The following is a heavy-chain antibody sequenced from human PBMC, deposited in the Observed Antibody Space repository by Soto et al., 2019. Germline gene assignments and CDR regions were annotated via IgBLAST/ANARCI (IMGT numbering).Heavy chain of an antibody. J-gene: IGHJ3*02. CDR1: GFTFSSYA. CDR2: IGTAGDT. Sequence: PGGSLRLSCAASGFTFSSYAMSWVRQAPGKGLEWVSAIGTAGDTYYPGSVKGRFTISRENAKNSLYLQMNSLRAEDTAVYYCARAQRIVGATPGAFDIWGQGTMVTVSS. CDR3: ARAQRIVGATPGAFDI. V-gene: IGHV3-13*01. D-gene: IGHD1-26*01.